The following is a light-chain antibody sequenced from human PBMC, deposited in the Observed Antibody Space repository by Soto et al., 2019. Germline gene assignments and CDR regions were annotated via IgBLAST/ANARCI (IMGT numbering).Light chain of an antibody. CDR3: ISYVVSYKWV. CDR2: QVT. J-gene: IGLJ3*02. CDR1: SSDVGAYDY. V-gene: IGLV2-8*01. Sequence: QSALTQPPSASGSPGQSVTISCTGTSSDVGAYDYVSWFQQHPGKAPKLIIYQVTKRPSGVPDRFSGSKSGNTASLTVSGLQAEDEADYFCISYVVSYKWVFGGGTKLTVL.